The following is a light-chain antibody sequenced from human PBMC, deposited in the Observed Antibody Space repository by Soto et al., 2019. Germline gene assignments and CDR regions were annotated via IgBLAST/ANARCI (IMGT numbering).Light chain of an antibody. CDR3: SSYTISRTYV. Sequence: QSALTQPASVSGSPGQSITISCTGTNSDVGSYNYVSWHQQHPGKAPKLMIYNVYDRPSGISNRSSGSKSGNTASLTISGLQGEDEADYYCSSYTISRTYVFGNGTKVTVL. J-gene: IGLJ1*01. CDR1: NSDVGSYNY. V-gene: IGLV2-14*03. CDR2: NVY.